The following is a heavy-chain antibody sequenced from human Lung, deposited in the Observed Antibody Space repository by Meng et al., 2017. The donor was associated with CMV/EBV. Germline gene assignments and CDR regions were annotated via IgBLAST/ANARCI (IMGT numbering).Heavy chain of an antibody. D-gene: IGHD3-3*01. V-gene: IGHV4-61*01. CDR1: GGTVSNRNYY. J-gene: IGHJ5*02. CDR2: VYHSGST. CDR3: ASMKISIFGVVTFETASYNWFDP. Sequence: SXTLSLXCTVSGGTVSNRNYYWSWIRQPPGKGLEWLGYVYHSGSTNYNPSLKSRVIISVDASKNQFSLRLRSVTAADTAVYYCASMKISIFGVVTFETASYNWFDPWGQGXQVTVSS.